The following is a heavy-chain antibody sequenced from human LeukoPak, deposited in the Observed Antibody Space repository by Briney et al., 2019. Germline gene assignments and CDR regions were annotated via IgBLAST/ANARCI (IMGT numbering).Heavy chain of an antibody. CDR2: ISSSGSTI. D-gene: IGHD6-6*01. V-gene: IGHV3-48*03. CDR3: ARPPAARRGDY. Sequence: PGGSLRLSXAASGFTFSSYEMNWVRQPPGKGLEWVSYISSSGSTIYYADSVKGRFTISRDNAKNSLYLQMNSLRAEDTAVYYCARPPAARRGDYWGQGTLVTVSS. J-gene: IGHJ4*02. CDR1: GFTFSSYE.